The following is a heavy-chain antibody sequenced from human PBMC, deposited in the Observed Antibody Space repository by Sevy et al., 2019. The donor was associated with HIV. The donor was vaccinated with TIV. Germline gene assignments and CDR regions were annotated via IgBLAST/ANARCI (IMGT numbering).Heavy chain of an antibody. Sequence: GGSLRLSCAASGFAFSSHAMHWVRQAPGKGLEWVAVISYEGTETFYAASVEGRFTISRDNSKNMLSLQINSLRPEDTAVYYCARDGGYSIKWYPLYWGRGTLVTVSS. CDR2: ISYEGTET. J-gene: IGHJ4*01. CDR3: ARDGGYSIKWYPLY. CDR1: GFAFSSHA. V-gene: IGHV3-30-3*01. D-gene: IGHD6-13*01.